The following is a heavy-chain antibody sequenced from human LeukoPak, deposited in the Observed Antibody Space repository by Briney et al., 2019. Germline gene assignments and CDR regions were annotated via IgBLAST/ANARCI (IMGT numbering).Heavy chain of an antibody. Sequence: ASVKVSCKASGYTFTSYGISWVRQAPGQGLEWMGWISGYNGNTNYAQNLQGRVTMTTDTSTSTVYMELRSLRSDDTAVYYCALSSYYFMDVWGKGTTVTVSS. CDR3: ALSSYYFMDV. CDR1: GYTFTSYG. J-gene: IGHJ6*03. D-gene: IGHD6-13*01. V-gene: IGHV1-18*01. CDR2: ISGYNGNT.